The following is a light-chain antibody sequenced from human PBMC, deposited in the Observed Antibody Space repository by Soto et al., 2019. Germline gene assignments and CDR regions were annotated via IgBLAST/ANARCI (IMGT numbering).Light chain of an antibody. V-gene: IGKV3-15*01. CDR1: QTISSN. CDR2: GAS. CDR3: LQYHNLWA. J-gene: IGKJ1*01. Sequence: DIVMTQSPATLSVSPGERATLSCRASQTISSNLAWYQQKPGQTPRLLIYGASTRAAGIPARFSGSGSGTDFTLTITSLQSEDFAVYSCLQYHNLWAFGQGTKVEI.